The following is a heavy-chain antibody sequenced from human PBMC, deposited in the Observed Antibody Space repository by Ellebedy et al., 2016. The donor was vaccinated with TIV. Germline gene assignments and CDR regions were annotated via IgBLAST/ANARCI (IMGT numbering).Heavy chain of an antibody. CDR3: ASANCSGGSCYYDY. V-gene: IGHV1-69*13. J-gene: IGHJ4*02. CDR1: GYTFTSYG. CDR2: IIPIFGTA. Sequence: SVKVSXXASGYTFTSYGISWVRQAPGQGLEWMGGIIPIFGTASYAQKFQGRVTITADESTSTAYMELSSLRSEDTAVYYCASANCSGGSCYYDYWGQGTLVTVSS. D-gene: IGHD2-15*01.